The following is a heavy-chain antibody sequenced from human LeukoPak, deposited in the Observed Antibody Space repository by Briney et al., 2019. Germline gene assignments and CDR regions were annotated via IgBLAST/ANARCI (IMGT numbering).Heavy chain of an antibody. D-gene: IGHD2-2*01. CDR3: ARDKVVVPAAIASRNWFDP. CDR1: GFTFSSYS. CDR2: ISSSSSYI. Sequence: GGSLRLSCAASGFTFSSYSMNWVRQAPGKGLEWVSSISSSSSYIYYADSVKGRFTISRDNVKNSLYLQMNSLRAEDTAVYYCARDKVVVPAAIASRNWFDPWGQGTLVTVSS. J-gene: IGHJ5*02. V-gene: IGHV3-21*01.